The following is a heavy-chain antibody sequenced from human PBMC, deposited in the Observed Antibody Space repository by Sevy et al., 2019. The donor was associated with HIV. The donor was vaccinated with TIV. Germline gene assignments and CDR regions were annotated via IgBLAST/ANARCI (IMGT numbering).Heavy chain of an antibody. V-gene: IGHV3-33*08. CDR1: GFTFSSYG. CDR3: ASSLVVRVAIDVRENLGGAFDI. J-gene: IGHJ3*02. CDR2: IWYDGSNK. D-gene: IGHD2-2*01. Sequence: GGSLRLSCAASGFTFSSYGMHWVRQAPGKGLEWVAVIWYDGSNKYYADSVKGRITIARDNSKNTLYLQMNSLRAEDTAVYYCASSLVVRVAIDVRENLGGAFDIWGPGTMVTVSS.